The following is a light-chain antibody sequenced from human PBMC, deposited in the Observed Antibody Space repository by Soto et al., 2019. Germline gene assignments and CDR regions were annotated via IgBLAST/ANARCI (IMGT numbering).Light chain of an antibody. J-gene: IGKJ1*01. CDR1: QSVSSSY. CDR2: GAS. CDR3: QQYGTSPWT. V-gene: IGKV3-20*01. Sequence: EIVLTQSPGTLSLSPGERGTLSCRDSQSVSSSYLAWYQQKPGQAPRLLFYGASSRATGTPDRFSGSGSGTDFTLTLNRLEPEDFAVYYCQQYGTSPWTFGQGTKV.